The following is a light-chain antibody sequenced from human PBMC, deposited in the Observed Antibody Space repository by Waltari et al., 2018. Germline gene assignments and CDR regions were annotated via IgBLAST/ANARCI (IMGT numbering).Light chain of an antibody. J-gene: IGLJ2*01. CDR1: RSNIGSNY. CDR3: ATWDDRLSGPV. CDR2: RTY. Sequence: QSVVTQPPSASGNPGQTITISCSGSRSNIGSNYVFWYQQLPGTSPKLLIYRTYQRHSGVPDRFLGSKSGTSASLTISGLRREDESDYYCATWDDRLSGPVFGGGTKLTVL. V-gene: IGLV1-47*01.